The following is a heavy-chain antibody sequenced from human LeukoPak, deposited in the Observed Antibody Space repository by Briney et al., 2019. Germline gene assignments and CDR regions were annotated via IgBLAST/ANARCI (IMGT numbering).Heavy chain of an antibody. CDR1: GFTFSSYG. D-gene: IGHD2-15*01. V-gene: IGHV3-23*01. Sequence: PGGTLRLSCAASGFTFSSYGMSWVRQAPGKGLEWVSAISGSGGRTFYADSVKGRFTISRDNSKNTLYLQMNSLRAEDTAVYYCAKSRDIVVVVAAIRDWGQGTLVTVSS. CDR3: AKSRDIVVVVAAIRD. CDR2: ISGSGGRT. J-gene: IGHJ4*02.